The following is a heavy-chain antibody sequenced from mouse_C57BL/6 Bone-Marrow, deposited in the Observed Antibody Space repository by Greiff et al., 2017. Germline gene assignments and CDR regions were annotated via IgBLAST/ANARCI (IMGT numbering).Heavy chain of an antibody. D-gene: IGHD2-1*01. V-gene: IGHV14-4*01. CDR1: GFNIKDDY. Sequence: EVQLQQSGAELVRPGASVKLSCTASGFNIKDDYMHWVKQRPDQGLEWIGWIDPENGDTEYASKFQGKATITADTSSNTAYLQLSSLTSEDTAVYYCTTDGNQYYFDYWGQGTTLTVSS. J-gene: IGHJ2*01. CDR2: IDPENGDT. CDR3: TTDGNQYYFDY.